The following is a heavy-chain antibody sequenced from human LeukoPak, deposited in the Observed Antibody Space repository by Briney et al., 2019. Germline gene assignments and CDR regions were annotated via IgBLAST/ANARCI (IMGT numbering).Heavy chain of an antibody. CDR1: GFTFSSYA. J-gene: IGHJ6*03. Sequence: GGSLRLSCAASGFTFSSYAMSWVRQAPGKGLEWVSSISSSSSYIYYADSVKSRFTISRDNAKSSLYLQMNSLRAEDTAVYYCARNLGQQLAYYYYMDVWGKGTTVTVSS. D-gene: IGHD6-13*01. CDR3: ARNLGQQLAYYYYMDV. CDR2: ISSSSSYI. V-gene: IGHV3-21*01.